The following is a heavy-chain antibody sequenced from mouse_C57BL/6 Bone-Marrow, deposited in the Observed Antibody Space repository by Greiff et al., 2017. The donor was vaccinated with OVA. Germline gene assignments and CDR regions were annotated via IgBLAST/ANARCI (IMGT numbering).Heavy chain of an antibody. CDR3: ARPGDYDGDWFAY. V-gene: IGHV1-47*01. CDR1: GYTFTTYP. CDR2: FHPYNDDT. D-gene: IGHD2-4*01. J-gene: IGHJ3*01. Sequence: QVQLKESGAELVKPGASVKMSCKASGYTFTTYPIEWMKQNHGKSLEWIGNFHPYNDDTKYNEQFKGKATLTVEKSSSTVYLELSRLTSDDSAVYYCARPGDYDGDWFAYWGQGTLVTVSA.